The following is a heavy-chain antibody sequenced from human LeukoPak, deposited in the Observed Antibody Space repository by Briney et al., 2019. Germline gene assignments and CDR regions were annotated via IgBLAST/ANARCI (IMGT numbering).Heavy chain of an antibody. V-gene: IGHV4-4*07. CDR2: IYTSGST. CDR1: GGSTSSYY. D-gene: IGHD3-3*01. CDR3: ARVHLLRFFFDY. Sequence: PSETLSLTCTVSGGSTSSYYWSWIRQPAGKGLEWIGRIYTSGSTNYNPSLKSRVTISVDKSKNQFSLKLSSVTAADTAVYYCARVHLLRFFFDYWGQGTLVTVSS. J-gene: IGHJ4*02.